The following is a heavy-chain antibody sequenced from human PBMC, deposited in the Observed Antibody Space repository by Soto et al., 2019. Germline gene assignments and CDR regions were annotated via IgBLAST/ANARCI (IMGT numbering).Heavy chain of an antibody. D-gene: IGHD3-16*01. Sequence: QVTLKESGPVLVKPTETLTLTCTVSGFSLSSAGMGVSWIRQPPGKALEWLAHIFSNDEKSYSTSLKSRLTISKDPSKSQVVLTMPNMDPVDTATYYCARLRVGRQLGGFAPWGQGILVTVSS. J-gene: IGHJ5*02. V-gene: IGHV2-26*01. CDR1: GFSLSSAGMG. CDR3: ARLRVGRQLGGFAP. CDR2: IFSNDEK.